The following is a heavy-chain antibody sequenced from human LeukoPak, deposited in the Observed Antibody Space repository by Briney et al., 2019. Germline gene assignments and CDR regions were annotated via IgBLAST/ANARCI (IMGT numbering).Heavy chain of an antibody. J-gene: IGHJ4*02. CDR1: GGSFSGYY. CDR2: INHSGST. V-gene: IGHV4-34*01. Sequence: SETLSLTCAVYGGSFSGYYWSWIRQPPGKGLEWIGEINHSGSTNYNPSLKSRVTTSVDTSKNQFSLKLSSVTAADTAVYYCARGSGPCGGDCYPFDYWGQGTLVTVSS. CDR3: ARGSGPCGGDCYPFDY. D-gene: IGHD2-21*02.